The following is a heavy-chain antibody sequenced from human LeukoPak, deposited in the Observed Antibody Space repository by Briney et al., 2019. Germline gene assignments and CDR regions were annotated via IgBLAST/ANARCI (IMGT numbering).Heavy chain of an antibody. CDR2: ISYDRDQQ. Sequence: GGALRLSCAATGVTFNTFAMYSVCQGPGKGLEWVGLISYDRDQQIYPASVKGRFSFSRDNSNNTLYLQMNTLRPEDTALYYCARESHEGATRAYNWFDPWGQGTLVSVSS. J-gene: IGHJ5*02. CDR3: ARESHEGATRAYNWFDP. V-gene: IGHV3-30-3*01. CDR1: GVTFNTFA. D-gene: IGHD1-26*01.